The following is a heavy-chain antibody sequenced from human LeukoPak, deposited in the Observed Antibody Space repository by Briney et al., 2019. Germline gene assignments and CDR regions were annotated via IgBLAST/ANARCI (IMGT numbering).Heavy chain of an antibody. J-gene: IGHJ4*02. CDR3: AREVMDNLRFDY. CDR2: INPSGGST. V-gene: IGHV1-46*01. D-gene: IGHD1-14*01. Sequence: GASVKVSCKASGYTFTSYYMHWVRQAPGQGLEWMGIINPSGGSTSYAQKFQGRLTMTRDTSTNTVYMELTSLRSEDTAVYYCAREVMDNLRFDYWGQGTLATVSS. CDR1: GYTFTSYY.